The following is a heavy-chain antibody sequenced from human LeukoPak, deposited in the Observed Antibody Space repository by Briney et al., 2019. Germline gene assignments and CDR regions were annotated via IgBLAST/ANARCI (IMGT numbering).Heavy chain of an antibody. CDR3: AKVFLYYYYMGV. CDR2: IRSDGSNE. Sequence: GGSLRLSCAASGFTFSSYGMHWVRQAPGKGLEWVAFIRSDGSNEYYADSVKGRFTISRDNSKNTLYLQMNSLRAEDTAVFYCAKVFLYYYYMGVWGKGTTVSISS. D-gene: IGHD3-10*02. CDR1: GFTFSSYG. V-gene: IGHV3-30*02. J-gene: IGHJ6*03.